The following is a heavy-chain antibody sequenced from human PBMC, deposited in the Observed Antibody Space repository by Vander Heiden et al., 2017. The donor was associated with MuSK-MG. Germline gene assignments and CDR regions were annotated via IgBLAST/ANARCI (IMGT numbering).Heavy chain of an antibody. V-gene: IGHV4-34*01. Sequence: QVQLQQWGARLLKPSETLFLTCAVHAGSFSGYSWSWIRQPPGKGLEWIGEMNHRGSTNFHPSLKSRVTISVDTSQNQFSLKLSSVTAADTAVYYCARGPIYYGSGSDYLKLDYWGQGTLVTVSS. J-gene: IGHJ4*02. CDR3: ARGPIYYGSGSDYLKLDY. D-gene: IGHD3-10*01. CDR2: MNHRGST. CDR1: AGSFSGYS.